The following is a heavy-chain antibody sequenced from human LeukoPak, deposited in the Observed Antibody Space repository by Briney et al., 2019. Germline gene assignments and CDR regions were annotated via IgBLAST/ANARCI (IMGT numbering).Heavy chain of an antibody. CDR2: ISSSSSYI. Sequence: EGSLRLSCAASGFTFSSYSMNWVRQAPGKGLEWVSSISSSSSYIYYADSVKGRFTISRDNAKNSLYLQMNSLRAEDTAVYYCARAEDGSGSYYSGIDWGQGTLVTVSS. CDR3: ARAEDGSGSYYSGID. J-gene: IGHJ4*02. CDR1: GFTFSSYS. D-gene: IGHD3-10*01. V-gene: IGHV3-21*01.